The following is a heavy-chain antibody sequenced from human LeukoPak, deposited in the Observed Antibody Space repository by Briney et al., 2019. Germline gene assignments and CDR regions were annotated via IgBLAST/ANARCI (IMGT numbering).Heavy chain of an antibody. Sequence: GGSLRLSCAASGFTFSGYAMHWVRQAPGKGLEWVAVISYDGSNKYYADSVKGRFTISRDNSKNTVYLQMNSLRAGDTAVYYCAREHYYGSGSYPNYWGQGTLVTVSS. CDR3: AREHYYGSGSYPNY. V-gene: IGHV3-30-3*01. J-gene: IGHJ4*02. CDR2: ISYDGSNK. CDR1: GFTFSGYA. D-gene: IGHD3-10*01.